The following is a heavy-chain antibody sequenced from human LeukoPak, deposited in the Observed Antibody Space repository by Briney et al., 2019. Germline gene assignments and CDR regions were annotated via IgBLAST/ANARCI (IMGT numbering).Heavy chain of an antibody. V-gene: IGHV4-34*01. CDR1: GGSFSGYY. D-gene: IGHD6-19*01. CDR3: ARLKAGAVAGTSPPYYYYGMDV. J-gene: IGHJ6*02. Sequence: PSETLSLTCAVYGGSFSGYYWSWIRQPPGKGLEWIGEINHSGSTNYNPSLKSRVTISVDTSKNQFSLKLSSVTAADTAVYYCARLKAGAVAGTSPPYYYYGMDVWGQGTTVTVSS. CDR2: INHSGST.